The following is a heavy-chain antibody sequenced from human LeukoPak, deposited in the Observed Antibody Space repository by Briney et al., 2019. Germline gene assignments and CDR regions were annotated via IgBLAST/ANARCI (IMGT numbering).Heavy chain of an antibody. Sequence: GGSLRLSCASSGFTFSNAWMSWVRQAPGKGLEWVGRIKSKTEGGTTDYAAPVKGRFTISRDDSKNTLYLQMNSLKTEDTAVYYCTTDSCSSTSCYEYYYYGMDVWGQGTTVTVSS. CDR2: IKSKTEGGTT. J-gene: IGHJ6*02. V-gene: IGHV3-15*01. CDR3: TTDSCSSTSCYEYYYYGMDV. D-gene: IGHD2-2*01. CDR1: GFTFSNAW.